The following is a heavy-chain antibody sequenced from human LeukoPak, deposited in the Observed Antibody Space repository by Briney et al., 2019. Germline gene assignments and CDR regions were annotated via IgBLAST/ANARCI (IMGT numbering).Heavy chain of an antibody. CDR2: IIYSGGAT. V-gene: IGHV3-23*01. D-gene: IGHD2-2*01. CDR1: GFTFSRSA. J-gene: IGHJ5*02. Sequence: PGGSLRLSCAASGFTFSRSAMTWVRQGPGTGLEFVASIIYSGGATYYADSVKGRFTISRDNSKNTLYLQMNSLRAEDTAVYYCAKTYCSSTSCDFGWFDPWGQGTLVTVSS. CDR3: AKTYCSSTSCDFGWFDP.